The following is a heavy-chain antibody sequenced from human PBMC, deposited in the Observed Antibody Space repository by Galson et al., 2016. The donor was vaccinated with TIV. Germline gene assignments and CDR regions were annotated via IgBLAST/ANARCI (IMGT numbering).Heavy chain of an antibody. D-gene: IGHD3-22*01. CDR1: GYSLTEVV. CDR3: ATVAWFPGLSLDN. CDR2: FDPEVGRT. V-gene: IGHV1-24*01. Sequence: QSGAEVKKPGESLKVSCKVSGYSLTEVVMHWVRQAPGKGLEWMGGFDPEVGRTIYAQKLQGRVTMTADTSTDTAYMELGSLRFEDTAVYYCATVAWFPGLSLDNWGQGTLVTVSS. J-gene: IGHJ4*02.